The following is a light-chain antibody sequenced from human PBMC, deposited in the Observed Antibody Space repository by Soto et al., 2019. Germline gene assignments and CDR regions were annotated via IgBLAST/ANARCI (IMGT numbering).Light chain of an antibody. Sequence: DIQMTQSPSTLSASVGDRVTITCRASQSISSWLAWYQQKPGKATKLLIYDASSLESGVPSWFSGSGSGTEFTLTISSLQPDDFATYYCQQYNSYSMFGQGTKVEIK. CDR3: QQYNSYSM. J-gene: IGKJ1*01. CDR1: QSISSW. V-gene: IGKV1-5*01. CDR2: DAS.